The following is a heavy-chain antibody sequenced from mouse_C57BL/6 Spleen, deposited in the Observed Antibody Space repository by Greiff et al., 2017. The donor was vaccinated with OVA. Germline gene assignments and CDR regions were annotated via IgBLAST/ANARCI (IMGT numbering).Heavy chain of an antibody. CDR2: IHPNSGST. CDR1: GYTFTSYW. J-gene: IGHJ4*01. Sequence: QVHVKQPGAELVKPGASVKLSCKASGYTFTSYWMHWVKQRPGQGLEWIGMIHPNSGSTNYNEKFKSKATLTVDKSSSTAYMQLSSLTSEDSAVYYCARRGLLLAMDYWGQGTSVTVSS. CDR3: ARRGLLLAMDY. V-gene: IGHV1-64*01. D-gene: IGHD2-3*01.